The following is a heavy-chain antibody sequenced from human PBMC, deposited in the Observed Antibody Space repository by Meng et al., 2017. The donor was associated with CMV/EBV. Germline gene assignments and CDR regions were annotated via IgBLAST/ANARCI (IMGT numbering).Heavy chain of an antibody. D-gene: IGHD2-15*01. CDR1: GGSMSSYY. CDR3: ARSMVVAGDWFDP. V-gene: IGHV4-4*07. J-gene: IGHJ5*02. CDR2: IYTSGST. Sequence: QVQRRESARGLVKPSETLSLTCPASGGSMSSYYWSWIRQPAGKGLEWIGRIYTSGSTNYNPSLTSRVTMSVDTSKNQFSLKLSSVTAADTAVYYCARSMVVAGDWFDPWGQGTLVTVSS.